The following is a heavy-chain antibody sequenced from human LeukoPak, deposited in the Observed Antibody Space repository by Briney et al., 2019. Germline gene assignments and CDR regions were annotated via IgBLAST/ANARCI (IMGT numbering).Heavy chain of an antibody. CDR3: ARLSGIRFLEWFDS. V-gene: IGHV4-38-2*01. CDR2: MYHSGST. Sequence: PSETLSLTCAVSGYSISSGYYWGWVRQPPGKGLEWIGSMYHSGSTYYNPSLKSRVTISVDTSKNQFSLKLSSVTAADTAVYYCARLSGIRFLEWFDSWGQGTLVTVSS. CDR1: GYSISSGYY. J-gene: IGHJ5*01. D-gene: IGHD3-3*01.